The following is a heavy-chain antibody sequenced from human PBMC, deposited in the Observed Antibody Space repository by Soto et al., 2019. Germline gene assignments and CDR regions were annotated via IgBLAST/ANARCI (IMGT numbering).Heavy chain of an antibody. J-gene: IGHJ4*02. CDR3: ARDYRGHTLGYSPHFDY. Sequence: QVHLVQSPAEVKKPGASVKVSCKASGYTFTDYYINWVRQAPNEGPAWMGWINPRSGGTDIAQKFQGRVTMTRDTSISTVYMELISLTLDDTAVYYCARDYRGHTLGYSPHFDYWGQGALVTVSS. CDR2: INPRSGGT. CDR1: GYTFTDYY. V-gene: IGHV1-2*02. D-gene: IGHD5-18*01.